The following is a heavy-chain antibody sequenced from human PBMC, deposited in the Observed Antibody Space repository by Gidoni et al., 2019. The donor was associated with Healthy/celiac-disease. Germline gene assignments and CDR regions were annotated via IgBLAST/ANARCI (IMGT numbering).Heavy chain of an antibody. CDR1: GGSITSSNW. J-gene: IGHJ3*02. V-gene: IGHV4-4*02. Sequence: QVQLQESGPGLVKPSGTLSPTCAVSGGSITSSNWWSWVRQPPGKGLEWIGEFYHSGSTNYNPSLKSRVTISVDKSKNQFSLKLSSVTAADTAVYYCARGFTIFGVAIGRGAFDIWGQGTMVTVSS. CDR2: FYHSGST. CDR3: ARGFTIFGVAIGRGAFDI. D-gene: IGHD3-3*01.